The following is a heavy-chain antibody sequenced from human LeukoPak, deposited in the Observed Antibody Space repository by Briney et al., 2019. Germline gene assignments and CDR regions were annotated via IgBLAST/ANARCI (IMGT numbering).Heavy chain of an antibody. CDR1: GFTFTSYL. CDR3: AKDATRTSGWYYFDY. V-gene: IGHV3-23*01. J-gene: IGHJ4*02. Sequence: GGSLRLSCAASGFTFTSYLMSSVRQAPGKGLEWVSGINADDGRTYYADSVKGRFTISRDNSKNTLSLQLNCMSKEDAAVSYCAKDATRTSGWYYFDYWGQGTLVTVSS. D-gene: IGHD6-19*01. CDR2: INADDGRT.